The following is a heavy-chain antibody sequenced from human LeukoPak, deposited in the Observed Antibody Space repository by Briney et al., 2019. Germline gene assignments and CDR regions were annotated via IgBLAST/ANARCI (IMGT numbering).Heavy chain of an antibody. CDR2: IYSGGST. Sequence: GGSLRLSCAASGFTFSSNYMSWVRQAPGKGLEWVSVIYSGGSTYYADSVKCRFTISRDNSKNTLYLQMNSLRAEDTAVYYCARVPSGWYVTYWGQGTLVTVSS. V-gene: IGHV3-66*02. J-gene: IGHJ4*02. CDR1: GFTFSSNY. CDR3: ARVPSGWYVTY. D-gene: IGHD6-19*01.